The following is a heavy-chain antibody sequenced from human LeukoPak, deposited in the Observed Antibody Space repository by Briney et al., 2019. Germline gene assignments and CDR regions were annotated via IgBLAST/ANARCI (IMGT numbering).Heavy chain of an antibody. CDR3: AGYCSSVSCRNIDY. CDR1: GFTFSSYG. D-gene: IGHD2-2*01. CDR2: IRYDGSNK. V-gene: IGHV3-30*02. J-gene: IGHJ4*02. Sequence: PGGSLRLSCAASGFTFSSYGMHWVRQAPGKGLEWVAFIRYDGSNKYYADSVKGRFTISRDNSKNTLYLQMNSLRAEDTAVYYCAGYCSSVSCRNIDYWGQGTLVTVSS.